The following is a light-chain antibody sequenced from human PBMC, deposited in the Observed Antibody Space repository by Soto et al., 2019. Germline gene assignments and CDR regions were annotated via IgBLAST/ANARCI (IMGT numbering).Light chain of an antibody. CDR3: QQYDNLPLT. J-gene: IGKJ4*01. CDR1: QYIGNY. V-gene: IGKV1-33*01. CDR2: DAS. Sequence: IRLTQSPTSLSASVGDRVTITCQASQYIGNYLNWYQQKPGKAPKLLIYDASNLETGVPSRFSGSGSGTDFTFTISSLQPEDIATYYCQQYDNLPLTFGGGTKVEIK.